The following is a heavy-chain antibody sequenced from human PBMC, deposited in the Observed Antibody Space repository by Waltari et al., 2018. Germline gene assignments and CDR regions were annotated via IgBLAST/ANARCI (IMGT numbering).Heavy chain of an antibody. CDR1: GYSFTSYW. Sequence: EVQLVQSGAEVKKPGESLKISCKGSGYSFTSYWIGWVRQMPGKGLEWMGIIYPGDYDTRYSPSFQGQVTSSADKSISTAYLQWSSLKASDTAMYYCARQYCSSTSCWGKDYYGMDVWGQGTTVTVSS. J-gene: IGHJ6*02. D-gene: IGHD2-2*01. V-gene: IGHV5-51*01. CDR3: ARQYCSSTSCWGKDYYGMDV. CDR2: IYPGDYDT.